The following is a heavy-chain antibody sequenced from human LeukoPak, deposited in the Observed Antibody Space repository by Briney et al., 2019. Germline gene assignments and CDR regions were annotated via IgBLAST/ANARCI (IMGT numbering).Heavy chain of an antibody. CDR1: GGSISSYY. D-gene: IGHD1-26*01. CDR2: IYYSGST. CDR3: ARRGSGSPFDY. J-gene: IGHJ4*02. V-gene: IGHV4-59*08. Sequence: MTSETLSLTCTVSGGSISSYYWSWIRQPPGKGLEWIGYIYYSGSTNYNPSLKSRVTISVDTSKNRFSLKLSSVTAADTAVYYCARRGSGSPFDYWGQGTLVTVSS.